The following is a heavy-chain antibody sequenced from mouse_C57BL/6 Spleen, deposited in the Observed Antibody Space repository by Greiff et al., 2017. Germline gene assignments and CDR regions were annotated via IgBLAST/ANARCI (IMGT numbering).Heavy chain of an antibody. Sequence: QVQLKQPGAELVMPGASVKLSCKASGYTFTSYWMHWVKQRPGQGLEWIGEIDPSDSYTNYNQKFKGKSTLTVDKSSRTAYMQLSSLTSEDSAVYYCARLGTPMDYWGQGTSVTVSS. CDR3: ARLGTPMDY. V-gene: IGHV1-69*01. CDR1: GYTFTSYW. J-gene: IGHJ4*01. CDR2: IDPSDSYT. D-gene: IGHD3-1*01.